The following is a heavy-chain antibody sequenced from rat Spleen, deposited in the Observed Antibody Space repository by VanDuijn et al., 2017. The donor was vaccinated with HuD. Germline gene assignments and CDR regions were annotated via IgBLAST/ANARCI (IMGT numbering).Heavy chain of an antibody. CDR1: GFSLISYG. CDR2: MWSGGTT. V-gene: IGHV2-16*01. Sequence: QVQLKESGPGLVQPSQTLSLTCTVSGFSLISYGVSWVRQPPGKGLEWVGTMWSGGTTEYNSTLKSRLSISRDTSKSQVLLKMNNLQTEDTAMYFCASQYYYDGYYRDYWGQGVMVTVSS. J-gene: IGHJ2*01. D-gene: IGHD1-12*03. CDR3: ASQYYYDGYYRDY.